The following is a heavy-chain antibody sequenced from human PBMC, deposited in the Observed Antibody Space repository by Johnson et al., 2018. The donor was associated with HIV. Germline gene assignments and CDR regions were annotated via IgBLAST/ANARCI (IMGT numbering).Heavy chain of an antibody. J-gene: IGHJ3*02. Sequence: QVQLVESGGGLVQPGGSLRLSCAASGFTFSSMHWDRQAPGKGLEWVAVIWYDGSNNYYADSVKGRFTISRDNSKNTLYLQMNSLRAEDTALYYCARDREVGARSGAFDIWGQGTMVTVSS. D-gene: IGHD1-26*01. CDR1: GFTFSS. CDR3: ARDREVGARSGAFDI. V-gene: IGHV3-33*08. CDR2: IWYDGSNN.